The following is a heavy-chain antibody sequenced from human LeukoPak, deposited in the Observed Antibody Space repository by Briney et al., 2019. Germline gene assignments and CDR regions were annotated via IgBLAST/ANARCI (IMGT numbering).Heavy chain of an antibody. V-gene: IGHV3-23*01. CDR1: GFTFSSYA. CDR2: ISGSGGST. D-gene: IGHD6-6*01. CDR3: AKSGVAARPPPTNFDY. J-gene: IGHJ4*02. Sequence: GGSLRLSCAASGFTFSSYAMSWVRQAPGKGLEWVSAISGSGGSTYYADSVKGRFTISRDNSKDTLYLQMNSSRAEDTAVYYCAKSGVAARPPPTNFDYWGQGTLVTVSS.